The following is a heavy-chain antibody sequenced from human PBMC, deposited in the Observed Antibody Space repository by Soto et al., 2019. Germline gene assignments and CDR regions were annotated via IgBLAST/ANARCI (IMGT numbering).Heavy chain of an antibody. CDR3: ARDGKYIVGATDY. Sequence: GSLRLSCAASGFTFSPYWMHWVRQGPGKGLVWVSHINGDGSTTAYADSVKGRFTISRDNAKNSLYLQMNSLRAEDTAVYYCARDGKYIVGATDYWGQGTLVTVSS. D-gene: IGHD1-26*01. V-gene: IGHV3-74*01. CDR1: GFTFSPYW. J-gene: IGHJ4*02. CDR2: INGDGSTT.